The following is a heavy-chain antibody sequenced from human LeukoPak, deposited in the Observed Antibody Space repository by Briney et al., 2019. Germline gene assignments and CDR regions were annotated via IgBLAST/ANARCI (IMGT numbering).Heavy chain of an antibody. Sequence: GGSPRLSCAASGFTISTNYMSWVRQAPGKGLEWVANIKQDGSEKYYVDSVKGRFTISRDNAKNSLYLQMNSLRAEDTAVYYCARDPTYYYDSSGYYPLDFDYWGQGTLVTVSS. D-gene: IGHD3-22*01. CDR1: GFTISTNY. V-gene: IGHV3-7*01. CDR3: ARDPTYYYDSSGYYPLDFDY. CDR2: IKQDGSEK. J-gene: IGHJ4*02.